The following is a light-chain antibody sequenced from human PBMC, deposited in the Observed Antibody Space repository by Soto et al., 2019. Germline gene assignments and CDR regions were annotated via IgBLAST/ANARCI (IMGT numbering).Light chain of an antibody. CDR3: QVWDSGRDHVV. Sequence: YELTQPPSVSVAPGQTARITCGGSNIGSKSVHWYQQKPGQAPVLVVFDDGDRPSGIPERFSGSNSGNTATLTITRVEAGDEADYSCQVWDSGRDHVVFGGGTKLTVL. J-gene: IGLJ3*02. V-gene: IGLV3-21*02. CDR1: NIGSKS. CDR2: DDG.